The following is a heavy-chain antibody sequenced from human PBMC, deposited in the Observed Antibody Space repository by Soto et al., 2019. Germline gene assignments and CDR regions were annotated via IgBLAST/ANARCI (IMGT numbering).Heavy chain of an antibody. CDR1: GGSISSSYW. CDR2: IYHSGST. Sequence: QVQLQESGRGLVKPSGTQSLTCAVSGGSISSSYWWSWDRQPPGKGLEWIGEIYHSGSTNYNPSLKRRVTISVDKSKNQFSLKLSAVSAADTAVYSCARVSGSYYYGMDVWGQGTTVTVSS. J-gene: IGHJ6*02. V-gene: IGHV4-4*02. D-gene: IGHD3-10*01. CDR3: ARVSGSYYYGMDV.